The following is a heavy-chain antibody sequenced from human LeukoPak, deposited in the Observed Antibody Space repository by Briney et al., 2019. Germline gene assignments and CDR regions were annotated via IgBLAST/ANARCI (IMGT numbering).Heavy chain of an antibody. V-gene: IGHV1-8*01. Sequence: ASVKVSCKASGYTFTSYDINWVRQATGQGLEWMGWMNPNSGNTGYAQKFQGRVTMTRNTSTSTAYMELSSLRSEDTAVYYCARANNWNRDNAFDIWGQGTMVTVSS. CDR2: MNPNSGNT. J-gene: IGHJ3*02. D-gene: IGHD1-1*01. CDR1: GYTFTSYD. CDR3: ARANNWNRDNAFDI.